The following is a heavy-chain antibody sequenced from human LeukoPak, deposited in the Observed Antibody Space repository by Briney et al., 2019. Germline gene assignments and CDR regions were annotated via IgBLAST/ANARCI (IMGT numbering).Heavy chain of an antibody. J-gene: IGHJ3*01. Sequence: SETLSLTCTVSGYSISSGYYWGWIRQPPGKGLEWIGSIYHSGSTYYNPSLKSRVTFSVDTSENQFSLKLSSVTAADTAVYYCARVRQNKSTSEWGQGTMVTVSS. CDR3: ARVRQNKSTSE. CDR1: GYSISSGYY. V-gene: IGHV4-38-2*02. CDR2: IYHSGST.